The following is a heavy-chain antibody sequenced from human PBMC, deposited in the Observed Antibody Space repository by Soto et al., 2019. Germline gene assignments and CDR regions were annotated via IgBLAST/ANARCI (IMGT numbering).Heavy chain of an antibody. CDR3: ARRYGGTCDY. CDR2: IYYSGST. V-gene: IGHV4-59*08. CDR1: VGSISSYY. J-gene: IGHJ4*02. Sequence: QVQLQESGPGLVKPSETLSLTCTVSVGSISSYYWSWLRQPPGKGLEWIGYIYYSGSTNYNPSLKSRVTRSVDTSKNQFSLKLSSVTAADTAVYSCARRYGGTCDYWGQGTLVTVSS. D-gene: IGHD2-15*01.